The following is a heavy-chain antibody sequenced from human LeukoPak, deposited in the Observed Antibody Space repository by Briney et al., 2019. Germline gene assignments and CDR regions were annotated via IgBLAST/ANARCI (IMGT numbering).Heavy chain of an antibody. Sequence: SETLSLTCAVYGGSFSGYYWSWIRQPPGKGLEWIGEINHSGSTNYNPSLKSRVTISVDTSKNQFSLKLSSVTAADTAVYYCARGGGYCSSTSCSFDYWGQGTLVTVSS. V-gene: IGHV4-34*01. J-gene: IGHJ4*02. CDR3: ARGGGYCSSTSCSFDY. CDR2: INHSGST. D-gene: IGHD2-2*01. CDR1: GGSFSGYY.